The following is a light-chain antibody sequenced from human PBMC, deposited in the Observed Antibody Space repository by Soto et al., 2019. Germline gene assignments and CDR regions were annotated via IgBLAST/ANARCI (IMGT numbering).Light chain of an antibody. CDR1: QSVSDNY. J-gene: IGKJ1*01. Sequence: EIVLTQSPGTLSLSPGERATLPCRASQSVSDNYLAWYQQKPGQAPRLLIYVAFTRATGIPDRFSGSGSGTDFRLAISRLEPEDFAVYYCQQYGSSPPWTCGQGTAVEIK. CDR2: VAF. CDR3: QQYGSSPPWT. V-gene: IGKV3-20*01.